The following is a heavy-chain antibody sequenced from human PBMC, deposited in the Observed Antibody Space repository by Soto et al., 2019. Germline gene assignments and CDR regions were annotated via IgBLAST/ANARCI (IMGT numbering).Heavy chain of an antibody. CDR3: AKSVVHQWLVHDAFDI. J-gene: IGHJ3*02. D-gene: IGHD6-19*01. Sequence: SETLSLTCNVSGYSISNSYWSLIRQPPGKGLEWIAYIYYSGTTNYNPSLESRVTISMDTSKNQFSLRLTSVTAADTAVYYCAKSVVHQWLVHDAFDIWGQGTLVTVSS. V-gene: IGHV4-59*03. CDR1: GYSISNSY. CDR2: IYYSGTT.